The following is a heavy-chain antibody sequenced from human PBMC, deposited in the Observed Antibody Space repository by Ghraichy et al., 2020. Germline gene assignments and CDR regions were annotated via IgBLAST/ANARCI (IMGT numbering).Heavy chain of an antibody. J-gene: IGHJ4*02. CDR1: GGSISSYY. V-gene: IGHV4-59*01. Sequence: SETLSLTCTVSGGSISSYYWSWIRQPPGKGLEWIGYIYYSGSTNYNPSLKSRVTISVDTSKNQFSLKLSSVTAADTAVYYCARVAARRRIDYWGQGTLVTVSS. D-gene: IGHD6-6*01. CDR2: IYYSGST. CDR3: ARVAARRRIDY.